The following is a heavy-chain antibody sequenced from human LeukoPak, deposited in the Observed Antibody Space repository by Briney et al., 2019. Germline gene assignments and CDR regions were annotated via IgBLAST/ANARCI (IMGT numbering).Heavy chain of an antibody. CDR1: GGTFSSYA. J-gene: IGHJ4*02. Sequence: GASVKVSXKASGGTFSSYAISWVRQAPGQGLEWMGRIIPIFGTANYAQKFQGRVTITTDESTSTAYMELSSLRSEDTAVYYCARDLGGNFDYWGQGTLVTVSS. D-gene: IGHD3-10*01. CDR3: ARDLGGNFDY. CDR2: IIPIFGTA. V-gene: IGHV1-69*05.